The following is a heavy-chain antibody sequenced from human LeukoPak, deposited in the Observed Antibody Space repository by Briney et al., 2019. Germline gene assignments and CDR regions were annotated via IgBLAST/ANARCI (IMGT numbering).Heavy chain of an antibody. J-gene: IGHJ6*03. Sequence: AASVKVSCKVSGYTLTELSMHWVRQAPGKGLEWMGGFDPEDGETIYAQKFQGRVTMTEGTSTDTAYMELSSLRSEDTAVYYCATDYDFWSGYPGRYYYMDVWGKGTTVTVSS. CDR2: FDPEDGET. CDR3: ATDYDFWSGYPGRYYYMDV. CDR1: GYTLTELS. D-gene: IGHD3-3*01. V-gene: IGHV1-24*01.